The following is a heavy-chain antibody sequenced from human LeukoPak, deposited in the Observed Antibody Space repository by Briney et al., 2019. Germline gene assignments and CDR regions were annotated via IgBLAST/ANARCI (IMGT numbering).Heavy chain of an antibody. CDR2: IKQDGSEK. CDR1: GFTFSSYW. D-gene: IGHD4-23*01. V-gene: IGHV3-7*01. J-gene: IGHJ4*02. CDR3: ARDFGGFPLDY. Sequence: PGGSLRLSCAASGFTFSSYWMSWVRQAPGKGLEWVANIKQDGSEKYYVGSVKGRFTISRDNAKNSVYLQMNSLRAEDTAVYYCARDFGGFPLDYWGQGTLVTVSS.